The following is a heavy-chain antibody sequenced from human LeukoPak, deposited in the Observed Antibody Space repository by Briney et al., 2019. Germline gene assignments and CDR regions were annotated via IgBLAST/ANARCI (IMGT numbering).Heavy chain of an antibody. J-gene: IGHJ4*02. D-gene: IGHD6-19*01. Sequence: ASVKVSCKASGYTFTSYGISWVRQAPGQGLEWMGWISAYNGNTNYAQKFQGRVTMTRDTSISTAYMELSRLRSDDTAVYYCARVVFYSSGSKSNRVDYWGQGTLVTVSS. CDR1: GYTFTSYG. V-gene: IGHV1-18*01. CDR2: ISAYNGNT. CDR3: ARVVFYSSGSKSNRVDY.